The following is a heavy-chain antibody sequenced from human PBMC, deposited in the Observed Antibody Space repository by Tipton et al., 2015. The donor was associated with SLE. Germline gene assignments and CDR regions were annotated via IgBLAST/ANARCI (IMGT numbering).Heavy chain of an antibody. CDR3: ARPNWTNWFFGY. CDR2: IYHSGST. D-gene: IGHD1/OR15-1a*01. J-gene: IGHJ4*02. CDR1: GGSMSSSSYY. V-gene: IGHV4-39*07. Sequence: TLSLTCSLSGGSMSSSSYYWGWIRQPPGKGLEWIGNIYHSGSTYYNPSLESRVTILVDTSKNQFSLHLRSVTAADTAVYYCARPNWTNWFFGYWGQGTLVTVSS.